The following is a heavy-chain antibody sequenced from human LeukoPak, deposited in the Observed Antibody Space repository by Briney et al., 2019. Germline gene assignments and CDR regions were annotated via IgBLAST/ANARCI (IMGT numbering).Heavy chain of an antibody. J-gene: IGHJ4*02. CDR2: IIPIFGTA. V-gene: IGHV1-69*13. CDR3: AREGPCGGSCYVY. CDR1: GGTFSSYA. D-gene: IGHD2-2*01. Sequence: ASVKVSCKASGGTFSSYAISWVRQAPGQGLEWMGGIIPIFGTANYAQKFQDRVTITADESTSTAYMELSSLRSEDTAVYYCAREGPCGGSCYVYWGQGALVTVSS.